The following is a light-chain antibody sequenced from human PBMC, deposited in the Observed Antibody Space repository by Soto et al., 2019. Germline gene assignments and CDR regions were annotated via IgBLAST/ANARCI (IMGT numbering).Light chain of an antibody. V-gene: IGKV3-11*01. J-gene: IGKJ1*01. Sequence: EIVLTQSPATLSLSPGERATLSCRASQSVSSYLVWYQQKPGQAPRLLIYDASNRATGIPARFSGSGSGTDFTLTINSLEPEDFAVYYCQQRSNWPKFGQGAKVDIK. CDR1: QSVSSY. CDR2: DAS. CDR3: QQRSNWPK.